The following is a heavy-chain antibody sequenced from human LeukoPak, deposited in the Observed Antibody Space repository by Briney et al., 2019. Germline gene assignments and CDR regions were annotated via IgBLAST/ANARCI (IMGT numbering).Heavy chain of an antibody. V-gene: IGHV4-34*01. CDR2: INHSGST. Sequence: PSETLSLTCAVYGGSFSGYYWSWIRQPPGKGLEWIGEINHSGSTNYNPSLKSRVTISVDTSKNQFSLKLSPVTAADTAVYYCARVGYYYYYMDVWGKGTTVTVSS. CDR3: ARVGYYYYYMDV. CDR1: GGSFSGYY. J-gene: IGHJ6*03.